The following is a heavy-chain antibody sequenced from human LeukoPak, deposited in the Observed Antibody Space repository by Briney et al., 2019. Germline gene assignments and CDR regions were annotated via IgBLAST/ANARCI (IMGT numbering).Heavy chain of an antibody. V-gene: IGHV1-18*01. CDR3: ARDLFEGYYGSGSYSPTDP. CDR1: GYTFTSYG. CDR2: ISAYNGNT. J-gene: IGHJ5*02. Sequence: ASVKVSCKASGYTFTSYGISWVRQAPGQGLEWMGWISAYNGNTNYAQKLQGRVTMTTDTSTSTAYMELRSLRSDDTAVYYCARDLFEGYYGSGSYSPTDPWGQGTLVTVSS. D-gene: IGHD3-10*01.